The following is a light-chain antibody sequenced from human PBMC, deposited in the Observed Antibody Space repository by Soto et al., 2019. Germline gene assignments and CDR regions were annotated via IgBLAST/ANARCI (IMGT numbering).Light chain of an antibody. CDR3: QQLNSYPLT. V-gene: IGKV1-39*01. J-gene: IGKJ4*01. Sequence: DIHITHSPSSLSASVLYIFTVTCRASQSISSYLNWYQQKPGKAPKLLIYAASSLQSGVPSRFSGSGSGTDFTLTISSLQPEDFATYYCQQLNSYPLTFGGGTKVDI. CDR2: AAS. CDR1: QSISSY.